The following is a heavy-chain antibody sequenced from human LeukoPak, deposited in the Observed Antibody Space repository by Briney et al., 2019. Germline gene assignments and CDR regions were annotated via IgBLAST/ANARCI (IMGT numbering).Heavy chain of an antibody. J-gene: IGHJ4*02. CDR1: GYTFTNFA. V-gene: IGHV7-4-1*02. D-gene: IGHD1-26*01. Sequence: ASVKVSCKASGYTFTNFAMNWVRQAPGQGLEWMGWINTNTGNPTYAQGFTGRFVFSLDTSVSTAYLQISSLKAEDTAVYYCARVDSGSYHETSDYWGQGTLVTVSS. CDR2: INTNTGNP. CDR3: ARVDSGSYHETSDY.